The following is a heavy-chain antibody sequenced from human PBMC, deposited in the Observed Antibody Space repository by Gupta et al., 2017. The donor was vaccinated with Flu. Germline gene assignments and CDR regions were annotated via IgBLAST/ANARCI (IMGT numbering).Heavy chain of an antibody. V-gene: IGHV1-3*01. CDR1: GYTFTSYA. Sequence: QVQLVQSGAEVKKPGASVKVSCKASGYTFTSYAMHWVRQAPGQRLEWMGWINAGNGNTKYSQKFQGRVTITRDTSASTAYMELSSLRSEDTAVYYCARGQRPSIVVPAATSYYYYGMDVWGQGTTVTVSS. D-gene: IGHD2-2*01. CDR2: INAGNGNT. J-gene: IGHJ6*02. CDR3: ARGQRPSIVVPAATSYYYYGMDV.